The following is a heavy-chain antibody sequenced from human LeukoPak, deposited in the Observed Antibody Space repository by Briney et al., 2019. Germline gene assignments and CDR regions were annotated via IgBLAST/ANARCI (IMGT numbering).Heavy chain of an antibody. V-gene: IGHV1-24*01. CDR1: GYTLTELS. CDR2: FDPEDGET. Sequence: ASVKVSCKVSGYTLTELSMHWVRQAPGKGLEWMGGFDPEDGETIYAQKFQGRVTMTEDTSTDTAYMELSSLRSEDTAVYYCATVSMNGEAHYIDYWGQGTLVTVSS. D-gene: IGHD3-10*02. J-gene: IGHJ4*02. CDR3: ATVSMNGEAHYIDY.